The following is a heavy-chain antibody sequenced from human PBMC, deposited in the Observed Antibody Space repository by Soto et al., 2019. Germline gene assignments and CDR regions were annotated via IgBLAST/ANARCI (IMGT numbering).Heavy chain of an antibody. D-gene: IGHD3-22*01. CDR3: ARDHYSDSTGGYFDY. Sequence: QVQLVESGGGVVQPGRSLRLSCAASGFTFRNYAMHWVRQAPGKGLEWVTVISYDGSNKYYADSVKGRLTISRDNSKNTVYLQMNSLRAEDTAVYYCARDHYSDSTGGYFDYWGQGTLVTVSS. J-gene: IGHJ4*02. CDR1: GFTFRNYA. V-gene: IGHV3-30-3*01. CDR2: ISYDGSNK.